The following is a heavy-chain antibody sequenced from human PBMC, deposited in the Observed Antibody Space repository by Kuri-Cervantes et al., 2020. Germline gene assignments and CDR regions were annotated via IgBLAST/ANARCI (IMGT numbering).Heavy chain of an antibody. CDR1: GFTFSSYA. J-gene: IGHJ4*02. Sequence: GGSLRLSCAASGFTFSSYAMHWVRQAPGKGLEWVAVISYDGSNKYYADSAKGRFTISRDNSKNTLYLQMNSLRAEDTAVYYCAREVSILDSRFFDYWGQGTLVTVSS. CDR3: AREVSILDSRFFDY. V-gene: IGHV3-30-3*01. CDR2: ISYDGSNK. D-gene: IGHD5/OR15-5a*01.